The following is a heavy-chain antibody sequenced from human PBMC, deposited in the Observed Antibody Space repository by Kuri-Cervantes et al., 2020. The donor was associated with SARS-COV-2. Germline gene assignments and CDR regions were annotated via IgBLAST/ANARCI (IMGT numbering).Heavy chain of an antibody. D-gene: IGHD6-19*01. CDR2: LFYGGVT. CDR1: GLTFSHYY. V-gene: IGHV4-34*12. J-gene: IGHJ4*02. Sequence: SETLSLTCAASGLTFSHYYMSGIRQPPGKGLGWIGGLFYGGVTYDNQSLKNRVTMSADASSNQFSLKLRTVTAADTAVYYCARVRQWLVGYYFDYWGQGTLVTVSS. CDR3: ARVRQWLVGYYFDY.